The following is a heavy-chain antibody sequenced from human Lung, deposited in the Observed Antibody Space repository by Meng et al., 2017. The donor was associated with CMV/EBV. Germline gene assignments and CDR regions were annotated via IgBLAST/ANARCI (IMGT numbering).Heavy chain of an antibody. CDR2: ISSSSSYI. V-gene: IGHV3-21*01. CDR1: GFTFSSYS. CDR3: ARDRGGSYDDDYYYYGMDV. D-gene: IGHD1-26*01. J-gene: IGHJ6*02. Sequence: GGSLRLXCAASGFTFSSYSMNWVRQAPGKGLEWVSSISSSSSYIYYADSVKGRFTISRDNAKNSLYLQMNSLRAEDTAVYYCARDRGGSYDDDYYYYGMDVXGQGXTVTVSS.